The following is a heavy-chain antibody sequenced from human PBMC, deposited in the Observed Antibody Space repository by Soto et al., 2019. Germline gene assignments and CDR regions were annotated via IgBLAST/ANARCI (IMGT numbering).Heavy chain of an antibody. J-gene: IGHJ4*01. Sequence: PGGSLIRSCAASGITFSTYVMAWVRQAPGRGLEWVSGTSATGSNGFYTDSVKGRFIISRDNSKNTLYLQMNSLRVDDTALYFCAKGDSDYYFDSLGHGTLVTVSS. CDR2: TSATGSNG. CDR3: AKGDSDYYFDS. V-gene: IGHV3-23*01. CDR1: GITFSTYV. D-gene: IGHD4-4*01.